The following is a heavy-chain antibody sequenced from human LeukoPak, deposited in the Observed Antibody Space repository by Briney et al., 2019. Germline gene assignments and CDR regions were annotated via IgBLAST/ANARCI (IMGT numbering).Heavy chain of an antibody. CDR1: GYTFTGYY. CDR3: AKTNYDSSFDY. V-gene: IGHV3-30*18. CDR2: ISYDGSNK. Sequence: SCTASGYTFTGYYMHWVRQAPGKGLEWVAVISYDGSNKYYADSVKGRFTISRDNSKNTLYLQMNSLRAEDTAVYYCAKTNYDSSFDYWGQGTLVTVSS. J-gene: IGHJ4*02. D-gene: IGHD3-22*01.